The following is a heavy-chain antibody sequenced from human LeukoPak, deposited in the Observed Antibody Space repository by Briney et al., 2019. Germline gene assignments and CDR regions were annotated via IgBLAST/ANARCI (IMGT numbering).Heavy chain of an antibody. CDR1: GGTFSSYA. D-gene: IGHD3-10*01. CDR2: IIPIFGTA. CDR3: ARDKGITMVRGVEYNWFDP. V-gene: IGHV1-69*06. Sequence: ASVTVSCKASGGTFSSYAISWVRQAPGQGLEWMGGIIPIFGTANYAQKFQGRVTITADKSTSTAYMELSSLRSEDTAVYYCARDKGITMVRGVEYNWFDPWGQGTLVTVSS. J-gene: IGHJ5*02.